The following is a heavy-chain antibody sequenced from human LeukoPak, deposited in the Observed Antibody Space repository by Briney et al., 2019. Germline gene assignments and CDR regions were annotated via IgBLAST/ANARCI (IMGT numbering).Heavy chain of an antibody. CDR1: GFTFSSYS. V-gene: IGHV3-21*01. J-gene: IGHJ5*02. CDR3: VRDLPPSSSCFLA. D-gene: IGHD6-13*01. Sequence: GGSLRLSCAASGFTFSSYSMNWVRQAPGKGLEWVSSISSSSSYIYYADSVKGRFTISRDNAKNSLYLQMNSLRAEDTAVYYCVRDLPPSSSCFLAWGQGTLVTVPS. CDR2: ISSSSSYI.